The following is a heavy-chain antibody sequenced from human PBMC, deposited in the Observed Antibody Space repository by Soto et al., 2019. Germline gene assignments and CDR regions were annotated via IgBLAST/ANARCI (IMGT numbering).Heavy chain of an antibody. CDR3: ARHDGVTGMDV. V-gene: IGHV4-39*01. D-gene: IGHD2-21*02. CDR1: GGSISSSSYY. CDR2: IYYSGST. Sequence: PSETLSLTCTVSGGSISSSSYYWGWIRQPPGKGLEWIGSIYYSGSTYYNPSLKSRVTISVDTSKNQFSLKLSSVTAADTAVYYCARHDGVTGMDVWGQGTTVTVSS. J-gene: IGHJ6*02.